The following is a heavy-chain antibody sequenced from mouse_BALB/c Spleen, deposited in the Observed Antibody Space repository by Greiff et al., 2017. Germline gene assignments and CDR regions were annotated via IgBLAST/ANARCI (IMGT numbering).Heavy chain of an antibody. CDR3: ARPATMITTTGAWFAY. Sequence: EVKVIESGGGLVQPGGSLKLSCAASGFGFSRYWMSWVRQAPGKGLEWIGEINPDSSTINYTPSLKDKFIISRDNAKNTLYLQMSKVRSEDTALYYCARPATMITTTGAWFAYWGQGTLVTVSA. V-gene: IGHV4-1*02. J-gene: IGHJ3*01. D-gene: IGHD2-4*01. CDR2: INPDSSTI. CDR1: GFGFSRYW.